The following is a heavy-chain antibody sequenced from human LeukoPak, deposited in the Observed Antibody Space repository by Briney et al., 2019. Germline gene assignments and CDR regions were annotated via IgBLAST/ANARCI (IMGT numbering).Heavy chain of an antibody. Sequence: GGSLRLSCAASEFTFSNYWVHWVRQAPGKGLVWVSRINSDGSGTNYADSVKGRFTISRDNSNNTLYLQMKSLRAEDTAVYYCAREVGSGNSDRYFDYWGQGTLVTVSS. CDR3: AREVGSGNSDRYFDY. CDR2: INSDGSGT. CDR1: EFTFSNYW. V-gene: IGHV3-74*01. J-gene: IGHJ4*01. D-gene: IGHD3-10*01.